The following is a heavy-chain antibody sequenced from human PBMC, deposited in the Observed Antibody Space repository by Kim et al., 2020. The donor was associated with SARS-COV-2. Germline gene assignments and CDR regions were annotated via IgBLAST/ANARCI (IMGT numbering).Heavy chain of an antibody. D-gene: IGHD2-15*01. CDR2: ISYDGSNK. CDR3: AKSTAANYYYGMDV. CDR1: GFTFSSYG. Sequence: GRSLRLSCAASGFTFSSYGMHWVRQAPGKGLEWVAVISYDGSNKYYADSVKGRFTISRDNSKNTLYLQMNSLRAEDTAVYYCAKSTAANYYYGMDVWGQG. J-gene: IGHJ6*02. V-gene: IGHV3-30*18.